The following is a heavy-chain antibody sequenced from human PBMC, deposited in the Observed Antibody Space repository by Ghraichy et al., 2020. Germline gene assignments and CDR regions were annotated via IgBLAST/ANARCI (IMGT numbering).Heavy chain of an antibody. V-gene: IGHV4-59*08. J-gene: IGHJ4*02. Sequence: SETLSLTCTVLGGSISGFHWSGTRQAPGKGLEWIGSIFHTGTTNYSPSLKSRLTISLDASKNQFSLKLTSVTAADTAIYYCARHRVPVIWGQGTLVTVSS. CDR3: ARHRVPVI. CDR2: IFHTGTT. CDR1: GGSISGFH. D-gene: IGHD2-21*01.